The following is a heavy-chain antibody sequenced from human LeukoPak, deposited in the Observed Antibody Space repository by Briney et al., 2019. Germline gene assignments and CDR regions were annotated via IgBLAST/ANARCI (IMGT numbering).Heavy chain of an antibody. CDR3: ARSLPYGTTWYGRSDF. CDR2: IRQDGDTK. Sequence: QSGGSLRLSCAASGFPFNAYWMTWVRQAPGKGLEWVANIRQDGDTKYYVDSVKGRFTISRDNAMNSLYLQMNSLRAEGTAIFYCARSLPYGTTWYGRSDFWGQGTLVTVSS. J-gene: IGHJ4*02. D-gene: IGHD6-13*01. CDR1: GFPFNAYW. V-gene: IGHV3-7*03.